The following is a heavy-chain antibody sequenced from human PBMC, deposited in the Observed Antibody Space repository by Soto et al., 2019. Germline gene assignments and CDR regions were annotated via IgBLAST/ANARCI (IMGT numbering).Heavy chain of an antibody. Sequence: HPGGSLRLSCAASGFTFSSYSMNWVRQAPGKGLEWVSYISSSSSTIYYADSVKGRFTISRDNAKNSLYLQMNSLRDEDTAVYYCARDLHCSGGSCFYYYYGMDVWGQGTTVTVSS. CDR1: GFTFSSYS. CDR2: ISSSSSTI. D-gene: IGHD2-15*01. V-gene: IGHV3-48*02. J-gene: IGHJ6*02. CDR3: ARDLHCSGGSCFYYYYGMDV.